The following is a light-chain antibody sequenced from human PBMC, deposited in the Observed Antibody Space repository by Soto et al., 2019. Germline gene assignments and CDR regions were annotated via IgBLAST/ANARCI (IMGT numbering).Light chain of an antibody. Sequence: DIQMTQSPSSVSASVGCRVTISCRASQAIGGRLTWYQQKPGKAPKVLIYAASSLQTGVPSRFSGSGSGTDFTLTISSLQPEDFATYYCQQTNSFPLTFGQGTRLEIQ. CDR3: QQTNSFPLT. J-gene: IGKJ5*01. CDR1: QAIGGR. V-gene: IGKV1-12*01. CDR2: AAS.